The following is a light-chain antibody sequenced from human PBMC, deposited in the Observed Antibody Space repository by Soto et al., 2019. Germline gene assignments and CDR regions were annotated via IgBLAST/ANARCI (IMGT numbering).Light chain of an antibody. Sequence: DIQMTQSPSTLSASVGERVTITGRASQSISNWLDWYQHKPGKAPKLLLYDASNLETSVPSRFSGSGSGTDFTLTISSLQPEDFATYYCQQYDNLPLTFGGGTKVDIK. V-gene: IGKV1-33*01. CDR3: QQYDNLPLT. CDR1: QSISNW. J-gene: IGKJ4*01. CDR2: DAS.